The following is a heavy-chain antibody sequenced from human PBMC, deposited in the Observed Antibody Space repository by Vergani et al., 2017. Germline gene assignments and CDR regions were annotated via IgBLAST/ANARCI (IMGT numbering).Heavy chain of an antibody. D-gene: IGHD2-21*02. CDR3: ARRRKRCGGDCVNWFDP. CDR2: IYPGDSDT. CDR1: GYSFTSYW. V-gene: IGHV5-51*01. J-gene: IGHJ5*02. Sequence: EVQLVQSGAEVKKPGESLKISCKGSGYSFTSYWIGWVRQMPGKGLEWMGIIYPGDSDTRYSPSFRGQVTISADKSISTAYLQWSRLKASDTAMYYCARRRKRCGGDCVNWFDPWGQGTLVTVSS.